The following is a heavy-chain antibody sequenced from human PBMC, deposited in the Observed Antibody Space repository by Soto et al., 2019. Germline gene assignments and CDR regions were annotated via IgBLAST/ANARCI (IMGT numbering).Heavy chain of an antibody. CDR2: IHPGESDT. J-gene: IGHJ6*02. CDR1: GYSFTTYW. CDR3: AIHEATYYNFYGMDV. V-gene: IGHV5-51*01. Sequence: PGESLKISCKSYGYSFTTYWIAWVRQMPGKGLEWMGSIHPGESDTRYSPSFQGQVTISADRPITTAYLQWSSLKASDTAMYYCAIHEATYYNFYGMDVWGQGTTVTVSS.